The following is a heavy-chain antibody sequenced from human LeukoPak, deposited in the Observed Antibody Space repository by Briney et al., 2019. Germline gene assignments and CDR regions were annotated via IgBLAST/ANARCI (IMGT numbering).Heavy chain of an antibody. CDR3: ARSQSSSLIDY. V-gene: IGHV3-33*01. CDR2: IWYDGTSK. CDR1: GFSLSAYG. Sequence: GGSLRLSCAASGFSLSAYGVHWVRQAPGKGLEWVAVIWYDGTSKDYADSVMGRFTFSRDNSKNTLYLQMNSLTVEDTAVYYCARSQSSSLIDYWGQGTLVTVSS. D-gene: IGHD6-13*01. J-gene: IGHJ4*02.